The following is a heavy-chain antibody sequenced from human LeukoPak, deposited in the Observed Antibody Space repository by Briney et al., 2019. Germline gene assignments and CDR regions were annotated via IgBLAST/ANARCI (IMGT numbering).Heavy chain of an antibody. V-gene: IGHV4-59*01. CDR3: AIEREDCSGGSCYTSEYFQH. CDR1: GGSISSYY. CDR2: IYYSGST. J-gene: IGHJ1*01. D-gene: IGHD2-15*01. Sequence: SETLSLTCTVSGGSISSYYWSWIRQPPGKGLEWIGYIYYSGSTNYNPSLKSRVTISVDTSKNQFSLKLSSVTAADTAVYYCAIEREDCSGGSCYTSEYFQHWGQGTLVTVSS.